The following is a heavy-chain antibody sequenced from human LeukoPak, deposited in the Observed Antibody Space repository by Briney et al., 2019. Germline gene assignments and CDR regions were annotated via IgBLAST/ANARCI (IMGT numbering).Heavy chain of an antibody. V-gene: IGHV1-18*01. D-gene: IGHD3-22*01. CDR1: GYTFTSYA. Sequence: ASVKVSCKASGYTFTSYAISWVRQAPGQGLEWMGWISTYNGNTNYAQKVQGRVTMTTDTSTSTAYMELRSLRSDDTAMYYCARDFTTIVAVQSPAFDIWGQGTMVTVSS. CDR3: ARDFTTIVAVQSPAFDI. J-gene: IGHJ3*02. CDR2: ISTYNGNT.